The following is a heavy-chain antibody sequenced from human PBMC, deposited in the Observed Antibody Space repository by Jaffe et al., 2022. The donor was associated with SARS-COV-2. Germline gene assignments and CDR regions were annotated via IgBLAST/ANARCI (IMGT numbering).Heavy chain of an antibody. CDR1: GYSFTSYW. D-gene: IGHD1-7*01. J-gene: IGHJ4*02. CDR2: IDPSDSYT. V-gene: IGHV5-10-1*03. Sequence: EVQLVQSGAEVKKPGESLRISCKGSGYSFTSYWISWVRQMPGKGLEWMGRIDPSDSYTNYSPSFQGHVTISADKSISTAYLQWSSLKASDTAMYYCARRRRNWNYEAHNYFDYWGQGTLVTVSS. CDR3: ARRRRNWNYEAHNYFDY.